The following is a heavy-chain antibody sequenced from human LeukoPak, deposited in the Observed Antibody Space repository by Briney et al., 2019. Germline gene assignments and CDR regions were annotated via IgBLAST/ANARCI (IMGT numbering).Heavy chain of an antibody. J-gene: IGHJ4*02. CDR3: ARLGSGWHFDY. CDR1: GFTFSSYG. D-gene: IGHD6-19*01. V-gene: IGHV3-33*01. CDR2: IWYDGSNK. Sequence: GGSLRLSCAASGFTFSSYGMHWVRQAPGKGLEWVAVIWYDGSNKYYADSVKGRSTISRDNSKNTLDLQMSSLRAEDTAVYYCARLGSGWHFDYWGQGTLVTVSS.